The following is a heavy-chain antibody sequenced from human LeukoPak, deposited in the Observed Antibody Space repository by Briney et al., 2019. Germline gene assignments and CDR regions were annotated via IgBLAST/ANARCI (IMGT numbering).Heavy chain of an antibody. Sequence: GGSLRLSCAVSGFTFISYSMNWVRQAPGKGLEWVSSISSSGSYIYYADSVKGRFTISRDNAQNSLYLQMNSLRAEDTAVYYCARSWSDGSGNYYPYDAFDIWGQGTMVTVSS. J-gene: IGHJ3*02. CDR3: ARSWSDGSGNYYPYDAFDI. CDR2: ISSSGSYI. V-gene: IGHV3-21*01. CDR1: GFTFISYS. D-gene: IGHD3-10*01.